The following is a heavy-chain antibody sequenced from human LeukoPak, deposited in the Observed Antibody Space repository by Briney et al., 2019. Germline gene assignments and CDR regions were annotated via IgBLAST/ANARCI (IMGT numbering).Heavy chain of an antibody. J-gene: IGHJ4*02. D-gene: IGHD6-19*01. Sequence: KSSETLSLTCTVSGGSISSYYWSWIRQPPGKGLEWIGYIYYSGSTNYNPSLKSRVTISVDTSKNQFSLKLSSVTAADTAVYYCARHEYSSGWYFAYWGQGTLVTVYS. CDR1: GGSISSYY. CDR2: IYYSGST. V-gene: IGHV4-59*08. CDR3: ARHEYSSGWYFAY.